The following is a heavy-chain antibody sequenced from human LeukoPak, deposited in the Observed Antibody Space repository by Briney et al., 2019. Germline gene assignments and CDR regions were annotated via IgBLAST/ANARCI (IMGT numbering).Heavy chain of an antibody. CDR2: ISAYNGNT. D-gene: IGHD6-19*01. V-gene: IGHV1-18*01. J-gene: IGHJ4*02. Sequence: ASVKVSCKASGYTFTSYGISWVRQAPGQGLEWMGWISAYNGNTNYAQKLQGRVTMTTDTYTSTAYMELRSLRSDDTAVYYCARDGPGVAVAGNYYFDYWGQGTLVTVSS. CDR3: ARDGPGVAVAGNYYFDY. CDR1: GYTFTSYG.